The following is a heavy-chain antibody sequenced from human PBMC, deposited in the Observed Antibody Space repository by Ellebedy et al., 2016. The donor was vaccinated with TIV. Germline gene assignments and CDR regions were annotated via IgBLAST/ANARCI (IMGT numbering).Heavy chain of an antibody. D-gene: IGHD3-16*01. V-gene: IGHV3-15*07. Sequence: GESLKISCAASGFTFSSYSMNWVRQAPGKGLEWVGHIKSRANGGTADYAAPVQGRFTISRDDSKDTLYLQMNNLKSEDTGVYYCTTNPGVWGDFWGQGTQVTVSS. CDR3: TTNPGVWGDF. J-gene: IGHJ4*02. CDR1: GFTFSSYS. CDR2: IKSRANGGTA.